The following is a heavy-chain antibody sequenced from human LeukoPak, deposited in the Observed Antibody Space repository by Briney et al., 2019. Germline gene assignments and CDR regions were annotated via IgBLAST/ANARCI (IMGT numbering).Heavy chain of an antibody. CDR3: AREGHYDILTGYSPLEYYFYYMDV. V-gene: IGHV3-30*04. J-gene: IGHJ6*03. Sequence: QPGRSLRLSCEASGFTFRNYGIHWVRQTPGRGLEWVSVISSEGVEKHYADSVKGRFTISRDNSKSTLYLQMNSLRAEDTALYYCAREGHYDILTGYSPLEYYFYYMDVWGKGTTVTVSS. CDR2: ISSEGVEK. CDR1: GFTFRNYG. D-gene: IGHD3-9*01.